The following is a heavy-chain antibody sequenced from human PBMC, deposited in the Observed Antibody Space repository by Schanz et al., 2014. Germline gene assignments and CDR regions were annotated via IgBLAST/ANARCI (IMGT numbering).Heavy chain of an antibody. V-gene: IGHV4-34*01. Sequence: QVQLQQWGAGLLKPSETLSLTCAVYGGSFSGYYWSWIRQHPGKGLEWIGYIYYSGSTYYNPSLKSRVTISVDTSKNQFPLNLSSVTAADTAVYYCARQFYDILTGYWFPYYFDYWGQGTLVTVSS. D-gene: IGHD3-9*01. CDR3: ARQFYDILTGYWFPYYFDY. J-gene: IGHJ4*02. CDR2: IYYSGST. CDR1: GGSFSGYY.